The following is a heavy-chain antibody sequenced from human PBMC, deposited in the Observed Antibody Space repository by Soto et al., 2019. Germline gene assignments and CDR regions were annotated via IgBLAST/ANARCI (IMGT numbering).Heavy chain of an antibody. Sequence: QVQLVQSGTEVKKPGASVKVSCKPSGYTFIGYYIHWVRQAPGQGLEWVGWINPNSGGTTYAQKFQGRVTMTRDTSISIVSMELSRLKADDTAVYFCARHSGYDYVFDHLGQGTPVTVSS. CDR3: ARHSGYDYVFDH. D-gene: IGHD5-12*01. J-gene: IGHJ4*02. CDR2: INPNSGGT. V-gene: IGHV1-2*02. CDR1: GYTFIGYY.